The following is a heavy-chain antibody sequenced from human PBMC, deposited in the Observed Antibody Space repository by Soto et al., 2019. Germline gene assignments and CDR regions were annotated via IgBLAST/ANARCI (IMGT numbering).Heavy chain of an antibody. CDR3: ARDPQGIAAAGTFNY. D-gene: IGHD6-13*01. CDR1: GFTFSSYS. Sequence: PGGSLRLSCAASGFTFSSYSMNWVRQAPGKGLEWVSYISSSSSTIYYADSVKGRFTISRDNAKNSLYLQMNSLRAEDTAVYYCARDPQGIAAAGTFNYWGQGTLVTVSS. CDR2: ISSSSSTI. V-gene: IGHV3-48*01. J-gene: IGHJ4*02.